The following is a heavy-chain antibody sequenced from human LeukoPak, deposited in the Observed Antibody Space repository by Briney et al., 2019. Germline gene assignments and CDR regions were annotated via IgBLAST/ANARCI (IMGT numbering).Heavy chain of an antibody. Sequence: SETLSLTCAVYGGSFSGYYWSWIRQPPGKGLEWIGEINHSGSTNYNPSLKSRVTISVDTSKSQFSLKLSSVTAADTAVYYCARRRITIFGVVPQNWFDPWGQGTLVTVSS. CDR3: ARRRITIFGVVPQNWFDP. J-gene: IGHJ5*02. CDR2: INHSGST. CDR1: GGSFSGYY. D-gene: IGHD3-3*01. V-gene: IGHV4-34*01.